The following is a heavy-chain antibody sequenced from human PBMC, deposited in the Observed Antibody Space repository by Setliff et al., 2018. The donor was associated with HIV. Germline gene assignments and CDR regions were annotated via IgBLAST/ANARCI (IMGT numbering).Heavy chain of an antibody. CDR3: ARNTYYYDSSGSGGYYFDY. Sequence: GASVKVSCKASGYTFTSYGISWVRQAPGQGLEWMGWISAYNGNTNYAQKLRGRVTMTTDTSTSTAYMELRSLRSDDTAVYYCARNTYYYDSSGSGGYYFDYWGQGTLVTVSS. CDR2: ISAYNGNT. V-gene: IGHV1-18*01. CDR1: GYTFTSYG. D-gene: IGHD3-22*01. J-gene: IGHJ4*02.